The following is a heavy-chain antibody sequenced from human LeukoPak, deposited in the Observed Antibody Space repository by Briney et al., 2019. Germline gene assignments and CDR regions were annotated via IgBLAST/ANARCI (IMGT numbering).Heavy chain of an antibody. J-gene: IGHJ4*02. Sequence: ASVKVSCKASGYTFTSYYLHWVRQAPGQGLEWMGWIYAHDGHTNFAQKFQGRLTMTADTSTDTAYMELTSLTSDDTAMYYCARDFSFSVDYWGQGTLVTASS. CDR1: GYTFTSYY. CDR2: IYAHDGHT. D-gene: IGHD6-19*01. CDR3: ARDFSFSVDY. V-gene: IGHV1-18*04.